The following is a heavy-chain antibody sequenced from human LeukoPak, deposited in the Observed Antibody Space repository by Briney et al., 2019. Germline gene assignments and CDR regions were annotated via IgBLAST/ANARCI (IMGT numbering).Heavy chain of an antibody. D-gene: IGHD2-15*01. Sequence: SETLSLTCAVYGGSFSGYYWSWIRQPPGKGLEWIGEINHSGSTNYNPSLKSRVTISVDTSKNQFSLKLSSVTAADTAVYYCAGTAEDIVVVVAATWFDPWGQGTLVTVSS. J-gene: IGHJ5*02. CDR3: AGTAEDIVVVVAATWFDP. V-gene: IGHV4-34*01. CDR2: INHSGST. CDR1: GGSFSGYY.